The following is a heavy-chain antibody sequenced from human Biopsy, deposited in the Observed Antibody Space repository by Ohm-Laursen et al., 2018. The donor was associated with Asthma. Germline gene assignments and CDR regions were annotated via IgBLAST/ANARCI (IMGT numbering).Heavy chain of an antibody. D-gene: IGHD2-15*01. V-gene: IGHV4-59*01. CDR2: IHYSGST. CDR3: AGFCSGGNCPDH. CDR1: GVSIRSYY. J-gene: IGHJ4*02. Sequence: SETLSLTCTVSGVSIRSYYWTWIRQPPGKVLEWIGNIHYSGSTYSNPSLKSRVTISVDTSKKQISLRLSSVIAADTAVYYCAGFCSGGNCPDHWGQGTLVTVSS.